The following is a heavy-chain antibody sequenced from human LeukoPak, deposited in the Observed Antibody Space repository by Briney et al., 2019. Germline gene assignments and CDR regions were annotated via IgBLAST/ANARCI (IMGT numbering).Heavy chain of an antibody. J-gene: IGHJ4*02. CDR2: IYYSGST. V-gene: IGHV4-39*01. CDR1: GGSISSSSYY. CDR3: ATGIAAAGNYFDY. D-gene: IGHD6-13*01. Sequence: SETLSLTCTVSGGSISSSSYYWGWIREPPRKGLEWIGSIYYSGSTYYNPSLKSRVTISVDTSKNQFSLKLSSVTAADTAVYYCATGIAAAGNYFDYWGQGTLVTVSS.